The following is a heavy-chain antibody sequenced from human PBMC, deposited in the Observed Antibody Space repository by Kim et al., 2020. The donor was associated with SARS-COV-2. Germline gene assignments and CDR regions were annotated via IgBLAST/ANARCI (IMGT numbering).Heavy chain of an antibody. V-gene: IGHV4-39*01. CDR3: ARHDTYGDDSSGYYPPPLKY. J-gene: IGHJ4*02. CDR1: GGSISSSSYY. CDR2: IYYSGST. D-gene: IGHD3-22*01. Sequence: SETLSLTCTVSGGSISSSSYYWGWIRQPPGKGLEWIGSIYYSGSTYYNPSLKSRVTISVDTSKNQFYLKLSSVTAADTAVYYCARHDTYGDDSSGYYPPPLKYWGQGTLVTVSS.